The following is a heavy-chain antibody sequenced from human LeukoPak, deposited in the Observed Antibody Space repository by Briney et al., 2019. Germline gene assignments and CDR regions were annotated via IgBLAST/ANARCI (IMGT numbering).Heavy chain of an antibody. CDR3: AKAYHDSGCLIDY. V-gene: IGHV3-23*01. J-gene: IGHJ4*02. CDR1: GITFSSYA. Sequence: GGSLRLSCAASGITFSSYAMTWVRQAPGKGLEWVASIRNNGATTDYADSVKGRFTISRDNSKNTLYLQMNSLRVEDTAVYYYAKAYHDSGCLIDYWGQGTMVTVSS. D-gene: IGHD6-19*01. CDR2: IRNNGATT.